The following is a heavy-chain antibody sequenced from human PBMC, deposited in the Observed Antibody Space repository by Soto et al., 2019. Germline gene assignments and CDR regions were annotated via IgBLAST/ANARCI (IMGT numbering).Heavy chain of an antibody. V-gene: IGHV3-11*03. CDR3: PRNGYSSGWGIDH. D-gene: IGHD6-19*01. CDR1: GLNISDYY. J-gene: IGHJ4*02. CDR2: ISSSSSYT. Sequence: GGSKRLSYAASGLNISDYYMSWIRQKPGKGLEWVSYISSSSSYTNYAASVKGRFTISRDNAKNSLYLQMNSLRAEDTPGYYCPRNGYSSGWGIDHWGQETLVTFSS.